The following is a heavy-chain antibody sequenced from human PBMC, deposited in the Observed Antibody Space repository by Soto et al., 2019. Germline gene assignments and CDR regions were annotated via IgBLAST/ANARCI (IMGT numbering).Heavy chain of an antibody. D-gene: IGHD6-13*01. Sequence: GGSLRLSCAASGFTFSSYAMSWVRQAPGKGLEWVSAISGSGGSTYYADSVKGRFTISRDNSKNTLYLQMNSLRAEDTAVYYCANPGSGSSSWYRRHEFDYWGQGTLVTVSS. J-gene: IGHJ4*02. CDR1: GFTFSSYA. V-gene: IGHV3-23*01. CDR3: ANPGSGSSSWYRRHEFDY. CDR2: ISGSGGST.